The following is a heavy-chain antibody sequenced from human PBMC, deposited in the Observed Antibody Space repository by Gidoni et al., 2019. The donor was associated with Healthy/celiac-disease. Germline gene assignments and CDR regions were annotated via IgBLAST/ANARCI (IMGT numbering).Heavy chain of an antibody. V-gene: IGHV3-9*01. Sequence: GFTFDDYAMHWVRQAPGKGLEWVSGISWNSGSIGYADSVKGRFTISRDNAKNSLYLQMNSLRAEDTALYYCAKDIRGATGGYGMDVWGQGTTVTVSS. D-gene: IGHD3-10*01. J-gene: IGHJ6*02. CDR3: AKDIRGATGGYGMDV. CDR1: GFTFDDYA. CDR2: ISWNSGSI.